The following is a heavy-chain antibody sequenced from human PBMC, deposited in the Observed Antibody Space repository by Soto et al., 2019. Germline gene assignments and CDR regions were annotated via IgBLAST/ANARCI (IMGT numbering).Heavy chain of an antibody. Sequence: SETLCLTCAVYGGSFSGYDWSWIRQPPGKGLEWIGETNHSGSTNYNPSLKSRVTISVDTSKNQFSLKLSSVTAADTAVYYCARGSPTVGRGTEEEKIDYWGQGTLVTVSS. CDR2: TNHSGST. CDR3: ARGSPTVGRGTEEEKIDY. D-gene: IGHD4-4*01. CDR1: GGSFSGYD. V-gene: IGHV4-34*01. J-gene: IGHJ4*02.